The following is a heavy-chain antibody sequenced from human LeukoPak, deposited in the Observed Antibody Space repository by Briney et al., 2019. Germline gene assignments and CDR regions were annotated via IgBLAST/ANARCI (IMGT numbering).Heavy chain of an antibody. V-gene: IGHV3-30*02. CDR2: IRYDGSNK. Sequence: GGSLRLSCAASGFTFSSYGMHWVRQAPGKGLEWVAFIRYDGSNKYYADSVKGRFTISRDNSKNTLYLQMNSLRAEDTAVYYCAKVLSYYYDSSGHDAFDIWGQGTMVTVSS. D-gene: IGHD3-22*01. CDR3: AKVLSYYYDSSGHDAFDI. CDR1: GFTFSSYG. J-gene: IGHJ3*02.